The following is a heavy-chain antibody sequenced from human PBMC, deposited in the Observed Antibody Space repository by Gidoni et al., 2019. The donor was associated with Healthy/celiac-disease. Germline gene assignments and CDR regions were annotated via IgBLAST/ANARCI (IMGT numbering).Heavy chain of an antibody. CDR3: AKDTTAVAGPFDY. V-gene: IGHV3-30*18. Sequence: QVQLVESGGGVVQPGRSLRLPCAASGFTFSSYGMHWVRQAPGKGLGWVAVISYDGSNKYYADSVKGRITISRDNSKNTLYLQMNSLRAEDTAVYYCAKDTTAVAGPFDYWGQGTLVTVSS. J-gene: IGHJ4*02. CDR2: ISYDGSNK. CDR1: GFTFSSYG. D-gene: IGHD6-19*01.